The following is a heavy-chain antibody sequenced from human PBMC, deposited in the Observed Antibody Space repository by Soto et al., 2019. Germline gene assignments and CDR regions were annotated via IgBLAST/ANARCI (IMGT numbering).Heavy chain of an antibody. J-gene: IGHJ4*02. CDR2: IYHSGST. CDR3: ARVSSGEFDY. V-gene: IGHV4-4*02. CDR1: GGSISSSNW. D-gene: IGHD3-10*01. Sequence: PSETLSLTCAVSGGSISSSNWWSWVRQPPGKGLEWIGEIYHSGSTNYNPSLKSRVTIPVDKSKNQFSLKLSSVTAADTAVYYCARVSSGEFDYWGQGTLVTVSS.